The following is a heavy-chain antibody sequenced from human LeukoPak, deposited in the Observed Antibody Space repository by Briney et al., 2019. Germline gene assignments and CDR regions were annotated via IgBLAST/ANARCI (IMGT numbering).Heavy chain of an antibody. CDR2: INHSGGT. CDR3: ARPYSGDFWSGYYDY. J-gene: IGHJ4*02. D-gene: IGHD3-3*01. V-gene: IGHV4-34*01. Sequence: SETLSLTCAVYSGSFSGYYWSWIRQPPGKGLEWIGEINHSGGTNYNPSLKSRVTISVDTSKNQFSLKLSSVTAADTAVYYCARPYSGDFWSGYYDYWGQGTLVTVSS. CDR1: SGSFSGYY.